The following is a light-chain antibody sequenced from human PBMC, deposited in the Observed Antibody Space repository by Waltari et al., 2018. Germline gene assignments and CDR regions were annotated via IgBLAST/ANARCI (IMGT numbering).Light chain of an antibody. CDR1: SSDVGGYNY. CDR3: SSYTSSSTLV. V-gene: IGLV2-14*03. J-gene: IGLJ2*01. Sequence: QSALTQPASVSGSPGQSITISCTGTSSDVGGYNYVSWYQQHPGNAPTLMIYDVSNRPSGVSNRFSGSKSGNTASLTISGLQAEDEGDYYCSSYTSSSTLVFGGGTKLTVL. CDR2: DVS.